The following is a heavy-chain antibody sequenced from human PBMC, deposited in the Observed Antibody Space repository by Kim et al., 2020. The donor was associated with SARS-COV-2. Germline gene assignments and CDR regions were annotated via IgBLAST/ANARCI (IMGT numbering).Heavy chain of an antibody. CDR3: ARDQSLHEEYQLLPRGWVRYYYGMDV. D-gene: IGHD2-2*01. J-gene: IGHJ6*02. V-gene: IGHV3-33*01. CDR2: IWYDGSNK. Sequence: GGSLRLSCAASGFTFSSYGMHWVRQAPGKGLEWVAVIWYDGSNKYYADSVKGRFTISRDNSKNTLYLQMNSLRAEDTAVYYCARDQSLHEEYQLLPRGWVRYYYGMDVWGQGTTVTVSS. CDR1: GFTFSSYG.